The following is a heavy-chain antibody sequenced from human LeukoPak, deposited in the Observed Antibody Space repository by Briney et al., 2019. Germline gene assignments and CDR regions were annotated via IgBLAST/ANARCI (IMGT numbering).Heavy chain of an antibody. J-gene: IGHJ4*02. V-gene: IGHV3-23*01. CDR1: GFTLSSYA. Sequence: PGGSLRLSCAASGFTLSSYAMSWVRQAPGKGLEWVSGISGSGGSTYYADSVKGRFTISRDNSKNTLYLQMNSLTAEDTALYYCAKDQINQWGSGSYWVYWGQGTLVTVSS. CDR2: ISGSGGST. CDR3: AKDQINQWGSGSYWVY. D-gene: IGHD3-10*01.